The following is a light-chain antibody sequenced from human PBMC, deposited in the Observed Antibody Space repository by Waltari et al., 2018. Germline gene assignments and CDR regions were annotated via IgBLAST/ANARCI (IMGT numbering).Light chain of an antibody. CDR1: NIGGKR. V-gene: IGLV3-21*03. J-gene: IGLJ1*01. Sequence: SYVLTQPPSVSVAPGKTATIPCGGDNIGGKRVNWYQQKPGQAPVLVVYNDNDRPSGIPERFSGSNSGNTATLTISRVEVGDEADYYCQLWDIGSDHKVFGSGTKVIVL. CDR3: QLWDIGSDHKV. CDR2: NDN.